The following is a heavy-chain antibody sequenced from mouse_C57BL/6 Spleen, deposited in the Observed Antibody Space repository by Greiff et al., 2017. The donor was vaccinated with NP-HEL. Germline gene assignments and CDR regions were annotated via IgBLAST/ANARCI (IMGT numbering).Heavy chain of an antibody. Sequence: EVQGVESGGGLVKPGGSLKLSCAASGFTFSSYAMSWVRQTPEKRLEWVATISDGGSYTYYPDNVKGRFTISRDNAKNNLYLQMSHLKSEDTAMYYCARALGSSYRYWYFDVWGTGTTVTVSS. CDR1: GFTFSSYA. D-gene: IGHD1-1*01. V-gene: IGHV5-4*01. J-gene: IGHJ1*03. CDR3: ARALGSSYRYWYFDV. CDR2: ISDGGSYT.